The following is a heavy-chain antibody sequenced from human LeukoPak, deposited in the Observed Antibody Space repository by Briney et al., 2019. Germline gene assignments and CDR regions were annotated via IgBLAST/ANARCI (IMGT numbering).Heavy chain of an antibody. V-gene: IGHV4-59*08. CDR2: IYYSGST. J-gene: IGHJ3*02. CDR1: GGSISSYY. CDR3: ARHLDYDSSGDAFDI. D-gene: IGHD3-22*01. Sequence: SETLSLTCTVSGGSISSYYWSWIRQPPGKGLEWIGYIYYSGSTNYNPSLKSRVTISADTSKNQFSLKLNSVTAADTAVYYCARHLDYDSSGDAFDIWGQGTMVTVSS.